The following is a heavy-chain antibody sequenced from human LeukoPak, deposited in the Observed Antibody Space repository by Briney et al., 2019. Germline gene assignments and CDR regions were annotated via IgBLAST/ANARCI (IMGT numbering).Heavy chain of an antibody. J-gene: IGHJ3*02. V-gene: IGHV4-59*12. CDR1: GGSISSYY. D-gene: IGHD1-26*01. CDR3: ARDPVVLGATPAI. CDR2: IYYSGST. Sequence: SETLSLTCTVSGGSISSYYWSWIRQPPGKGLEWIGYIYYSGSTNYNPSLKSRVTISVDTSKNQFSLKLSSVTAADTAVYYCARDPVVLGATPAIWGQGTMVTVSS.